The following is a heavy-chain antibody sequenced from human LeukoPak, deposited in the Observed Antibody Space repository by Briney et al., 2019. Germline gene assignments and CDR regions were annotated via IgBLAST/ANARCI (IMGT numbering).Heavy chain of an antibody. Sequence: GESLKISCKGSGYSFTTYWIGWVRQMPGKGLEWMGIIYPGDSDTRYSPSFQDQVTISADKSISTAYMQWTSVKASDTAIYYCARHGSPGTDYYYYYMDVWGKGTTVTVS. D-gene: IGHD1-1*01. J-gene: IGHJ6*03. V-gene: IGHV5-51*01. CDR3: ARHGSPGTDYYYYYMDV. CDR2: IYPGDSDT. CDR1: GYSFTTYW.